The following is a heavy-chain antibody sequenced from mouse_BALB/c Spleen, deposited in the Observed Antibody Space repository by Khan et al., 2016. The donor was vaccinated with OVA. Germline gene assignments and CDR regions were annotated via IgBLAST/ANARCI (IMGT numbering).Heavy chain of an antibody. D-gene: IGHD1-3*01. V-gene: IGHV1S137*01. CDR2: ISTFYGDA. CDR3: ARGSGNSRFAY. CDR1: GYTFTDFA. J-gene: IGHJ3*01. Sequence: QVQLQQPGAELVRPGVSVKISCKGSGYTFTDFAMHWVKQSHAKSLEWIGVISTFYGDATYNQMFKDKATMTVDKSSSTAYMELVRLTAEDSAIYDCARGSGNSRFAYWGQGTLVTVSA.